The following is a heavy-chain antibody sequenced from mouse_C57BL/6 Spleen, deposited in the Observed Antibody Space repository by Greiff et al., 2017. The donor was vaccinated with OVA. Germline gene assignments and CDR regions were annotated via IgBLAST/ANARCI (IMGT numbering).Heavy chain of an antibody. D-gene: IGHD2-3*01. V-gene: IGHV6-3*01. CDR3: TGCDGYYLAY. CDR1: GFTFSNYW. J-gene: IGHJ3*01. Sequence: EVKLEESGGGLVQPGGSMKLSCVASGFTFSNYWMNWVRQSPEKGLEWVAQIRLKSDNYATHYAESVKGRFTISRDDSKSSVYLQMNNLRAEDTGIYYCTGCDGYYLAYWGQGTLVTVSA. CDR2: IRLKSDNYAT.